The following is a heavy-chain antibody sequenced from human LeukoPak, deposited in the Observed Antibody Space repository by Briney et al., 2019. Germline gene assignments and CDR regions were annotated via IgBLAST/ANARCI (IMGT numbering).Heavy chain of an antibody. D-gene: IGHD3-10*01. CDR3: AKGRNSYDSGRCHSPNCYYGTDV. J-gene: IGHJ6*02. Sequence: GGSLRLSCTASGFTFDNYAMIWVRQASGKGLEWVSVISGSGDGTDSADSVRGRFTISRDNSKNTLYLEMSSLRVEDTAVYHCAKGRNSYDSGRCHSPNCYYGTDVWGQGTTVIVSS. CDR2: ISGSGDGT. CDR1: GFTFDNYA. V-gene: IGHV3-23*01.